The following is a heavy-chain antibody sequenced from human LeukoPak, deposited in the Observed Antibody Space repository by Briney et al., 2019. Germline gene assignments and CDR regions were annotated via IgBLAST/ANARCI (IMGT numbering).Heavy chain of an antibody. CDR2: ISGSGGST. V-gene: IGHV3-23*01. Sequence: QAGGSLRLSCVVSGFTFSSYAMSWVRQAPGKGLEWVSGISGSGGSTYYADSVKGRFTISRDNTKNTLYLQMNSLRAEDTAVYYCAVRYSGCWYLFDYWGQGTLVTVSS. D-gene: IGHD6-13*01. J-gene: IGHJ4*02. CDR3: AVRYSGCWYLFDY. CDR1: GFTFSSYA.